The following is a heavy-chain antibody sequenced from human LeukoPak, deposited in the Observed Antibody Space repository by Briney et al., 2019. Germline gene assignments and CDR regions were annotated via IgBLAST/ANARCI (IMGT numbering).Heavy chain of an antibody. CDR1: GFTFSSYS. J-gene: IGHJ4*02. V-gene: IGHV3-48*02. Sequence: GGSLRLSCAASGFTFSSYSMNWVRQAPWKGLEWVSHITASGTAMFYADSVKGRFTISRDNAKNSLYLQMNSLRDEDTAVYYCASSGSYRFDYWGQGTLVTVSS. D-gene: IGHD1-26*01. CDR3: ASSGSYRFDY. CDR2: ITASGTAM.